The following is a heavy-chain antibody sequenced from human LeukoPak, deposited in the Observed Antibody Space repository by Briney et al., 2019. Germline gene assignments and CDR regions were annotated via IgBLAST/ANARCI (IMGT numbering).Heavy chain of an antibody. V-gene: IGHV3-30-3*01. CDR3: AREESSCGGDCYAFDY. D-gene: IGHD2-21*02. J-gene: IGHJ4*02. CDR2: ISYDGSNK. CDR1: GLTFSSYA. Sequence: PGRSLRLSCAASGLTFSSYAMHWVRQAPGKGLEWVAVISYDGSNKYYADSVKGRFTISRDNSKNTLYLQMNSLRAEDTAVYYCAREESSCGGDCYAFDYWGQGTLVTVSS.